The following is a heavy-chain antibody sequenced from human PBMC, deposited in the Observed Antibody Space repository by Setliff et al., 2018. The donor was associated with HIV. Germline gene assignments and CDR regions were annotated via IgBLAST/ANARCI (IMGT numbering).Heavy chain of an antibody. Sequence: SETLSLTCTASYDTISTADYYWSWIRQPPGKGLEWIGFVSYTGTTRYSPSLKSRITISIDTSKNQFSLRLSSVTAADTAVYYCARGGGPDTNFDSWGRGTLVTLSS. J-gene: IGHJ4*02. CDR2: VSYTGTT. V-gene: IGHV4-30-4*01. CDR1: YDTISTADYY. CDR3: ARGGGPDTNFDS.